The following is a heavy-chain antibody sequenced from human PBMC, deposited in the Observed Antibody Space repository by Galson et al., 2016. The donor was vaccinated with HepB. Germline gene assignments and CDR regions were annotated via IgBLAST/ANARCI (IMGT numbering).Heavy chain of an antibody. CDR1: GGSTSSYY. Sequence: SETLSLTCSVSGGSTSSYYWSWIRQPPGKGLEWAGHIYRDGSTDYKPSLKSRVTISVDTSNNQFSLRLSSVTAADTAVYYCARTAAFWSSYSYYYSGMDVWGQGATVTVSS. CDR2: IYRDGST. CDR3: ARTAAFWSSYSYYYSGMDV. D-gene: IGHD3-3*01. V-gene: IGHV4-4*08. J-gene: IGHJ6*02.